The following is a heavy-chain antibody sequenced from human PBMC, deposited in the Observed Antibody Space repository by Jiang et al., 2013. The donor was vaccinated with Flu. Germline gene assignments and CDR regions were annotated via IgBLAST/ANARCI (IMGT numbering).Heavy chain of an antibody. J-gene: IGHJ3*02. CDR1: GYSFTSYW. Sequence: GAEVKKPGESLKISCKGSGYSFTSYWIGWVRQMPGKGLEWMGIIYPGDSDTRYSPSFQGQVTISADKSISTAYLQWSSLKASDTAMYYCARRDDCTNGVCLGDAFDIWGQGTMVTVSS. D-gene: IGHD2-8*01. CDR2: IYPGDSDT. CDR3: ARRDDCTNGVCLGDAFDI. V-gene: IGHV5-51*01.